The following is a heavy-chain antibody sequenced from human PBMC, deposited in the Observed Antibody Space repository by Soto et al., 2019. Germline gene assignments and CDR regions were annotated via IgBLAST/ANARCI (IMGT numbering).Heavy chain of an antibody. D-gene: IGHD3-10*01. CDR3: AREFITMVRGVIVASAPLNWFDP. CDR2: IYYSGST. CDR1: GGSISSGVYY. V-gene: IGHV4-30-4*01. Sequence: SETLSLTCTVSGGSISSGVYYWSWIRQPPGKGLEWIGYIYYSGSTYYNPSLKSRVTISVDTSKNQFSLKLSSVTAADTAVYYCAREFITMVRGVIVASAPLNWFDPWGQGTLVTVSS. J-gene: IGHJ5*02.